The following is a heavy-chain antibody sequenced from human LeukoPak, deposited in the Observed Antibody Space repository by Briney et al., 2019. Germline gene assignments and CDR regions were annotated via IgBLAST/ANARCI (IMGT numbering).Heavy chain of an antibody. CDR3: ARDSQWLVPIVFYY. CDR2: IKQDGSEK. Sequence: GGSLRLSCAASGFTFSSYWMSWVRQAPGKGLEGGANIKQDGSEKYYVDSVKGRFTISGDNAKHSLYLQMNSLRAEDTAVYYCARDSQWLVPIVFYYWGQGTLVTVSS. CDR1: GFTFSSYW. D-gene: IGHD6-19*01. V-gene: IGHV3-7*01. J-gene: IGHJ4*02.